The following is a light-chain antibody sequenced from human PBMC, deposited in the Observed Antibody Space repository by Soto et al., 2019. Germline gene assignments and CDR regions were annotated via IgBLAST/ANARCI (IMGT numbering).Light chain of an antibody. CDR2: YAS. J-gene: IGKJ3*01. V-gene: IGKV3-15*01. CDR3: QHYSNWPPT. CDR1: ESVHRN. Sequence: EVVMTQSPATLSVSPGERVTLSCRASESVHRNLAWYQQKPGQGPSLLIYYASTRATGVPDRFTGSGSGTEFTLTISRLQSEDFGVYLCQHYSNWPPTFGPGTKVEIK.